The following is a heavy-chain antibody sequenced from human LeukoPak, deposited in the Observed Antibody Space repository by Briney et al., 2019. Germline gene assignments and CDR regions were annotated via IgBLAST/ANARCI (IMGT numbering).Heavy chain of an antibody. CDR2: IRSKANNYAT. CDR1: GFIVSDKY. J-gene: IGHJ4*02. V-gene: IGHV3-73*01. D-gene: IGHD6-6*01. CDR3: ARDSSSEGPLDY. Sequence: GGSLRLSCVASGFIVSDKYVHWVRQASGKGLEWIGRIRSKANNYATAYAGSLKGRFTVSRDDSENTAYLQMNSLKTEDSAVYFCARDSSSEGPLDYWGQGTLVAVSS.